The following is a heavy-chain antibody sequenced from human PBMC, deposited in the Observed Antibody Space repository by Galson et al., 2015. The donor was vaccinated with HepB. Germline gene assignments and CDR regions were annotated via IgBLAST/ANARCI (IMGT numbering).Heavy chain of an antibody. J-gene: IGHJ3*02. V-gene: IGHV3-23*01. Sequence: SLRLSCATSEFTFNTYAMSWVRQAPGQGLEWVSAISGSGVSTFYADSVKGRFTISRDNSKNTLYLQMNSLRAEDSAEYYCAKDVKDFGAGGAFDIWGQGTMVTVSS. D-gene: IGHD3-16*01. CDR1: EFTFNTYA. CDR3: AKDVKDFGAGGAFDI. CDR2: ISGSGVST.